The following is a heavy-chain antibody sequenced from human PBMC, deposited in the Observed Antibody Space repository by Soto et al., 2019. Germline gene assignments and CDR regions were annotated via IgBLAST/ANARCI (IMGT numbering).Heavy chain of an antibody. V-gene: IGHV1-3*01. D-gene: IGHD6-19*01. CDR1: GYTFTNYG. J-gene: IGHJ2*01. Sequence: ASVKVSCKASGYTFTNYGIHWVRQAPGQRLEWVGWINSGNGNTKYSQKLQGRVTINRDTSASTAYMELSSLRSEDTAVYYCARSGYSSGWYHWYFDFWGRGTLVTVSS. CDR2: INSGNGNT. CDR3: ARSGYSSGWYHWYFDF.